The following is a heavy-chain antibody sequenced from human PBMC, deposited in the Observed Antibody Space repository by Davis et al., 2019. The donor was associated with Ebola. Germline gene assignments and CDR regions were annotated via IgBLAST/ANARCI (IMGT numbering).Heavy chain of an antibody. CDR3: ARDDWNQNWFDP. CDR2: IIPIFGTA. J-gene: IGHJ5*02. CDR1: GGTFSSYA. Sequence: SVKVSCKASGGTFSSYAISWVRQAPGQGLEWMGGIIPIFGTANYAQKFQDRVTITADKSTSTAYMELSSLRSEDTAVYYCARDDWNQNWFDPWGRGTLVTVSP. V-gene: IGHV1-69*06. D-gene: IGHD1-1*01.